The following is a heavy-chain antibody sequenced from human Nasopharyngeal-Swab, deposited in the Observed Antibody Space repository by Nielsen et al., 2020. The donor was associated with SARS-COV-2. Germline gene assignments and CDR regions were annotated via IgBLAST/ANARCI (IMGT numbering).Heavy chain of an antibody. CDR2: ISSSSSTI. CDR3: ARALHIYYYDSSGYFGDAFDI. V-gene: IGHV3-48*01. D-gene: IGHD3-22*01. J-gene: IGHJ3*02. Sequence: WIRQPPGKGLEWVSYISSSSSTIYYADSVKGRFTISRDNAKNSLCLQMNSLRAEDTAVYYCARALHIYYYDSSGYFGDAFDIWGQGTMVTVSS.